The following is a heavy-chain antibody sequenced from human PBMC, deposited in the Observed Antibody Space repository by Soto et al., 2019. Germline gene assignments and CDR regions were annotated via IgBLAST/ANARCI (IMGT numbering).Heavy chain of an antibody. J-gene: IGHJ6*03. CDR2: ISGSGGST. D-gene: IGHD6-19*01. CDR3: AKGIAVAGSQPSYYYYYYYMDV. CDR1: GFTFSSYA. Sequence: EVQLLESGGGLVQPGGSLRLSCAASGFTFSSYAMSWVRQAPGKGLEWVSAISGSGGSTYYADSVKGRFTISRDNSKNTLYLQMNSLRAEDTAVYYCAKGIAVAGSQPSYYYYYYYMDVWGKGTTVTVSS. V-gene: IGHV3-23*01.